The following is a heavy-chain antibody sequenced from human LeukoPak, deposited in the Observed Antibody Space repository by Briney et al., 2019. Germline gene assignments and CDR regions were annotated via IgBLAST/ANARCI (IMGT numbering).Heavy chain of an antibody. Sequence: PSETLSLTCTVSGGSISSYYWSWIRQPPGKGLEWFGYIYYSGSTNYNPSLKSRVTISVDTSKNQFSLKLSSVTAADTAVYYCARGEQKLYYYDSSGGPGAFDIWGQGTMVTVSS. CDR1: GGSISSYY. D-gene: IGHD3-22*01. V-gene: IGHV4-59*01. J-gene: IGHJ3*02. CDR3: ARGEQKLYYYDSSGGPGAFDI. CDR2: IYYSGST.